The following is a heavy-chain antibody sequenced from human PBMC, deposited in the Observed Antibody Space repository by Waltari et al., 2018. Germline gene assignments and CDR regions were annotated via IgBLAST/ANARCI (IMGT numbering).Heavy chain of an antibody. D-gene: IGHD2-2*02. CDR1: GGSISSYS. CDR3: ARKGIVVVPAAIRDWYFDL. CDR2: IYYSGST. J-gene: IGHJ2*01. Sequence: QVQLQESGPGLVKPSETLSLTCTVSGGSISSYSWSWIRQPPGKGLEWIGYIYYSGSTNYNPSLKSRVTISVDTSKNQFSLKLSSVTAADTAVYYCARKGIVVVPAAIRDWYFDLWGRGTLVTVSS. V-gene: IGHV4-59*01.